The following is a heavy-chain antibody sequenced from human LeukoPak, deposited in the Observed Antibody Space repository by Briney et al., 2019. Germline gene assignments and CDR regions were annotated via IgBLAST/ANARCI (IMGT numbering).Heavy chain of an antibody. J-gene: IGHJ4*02. CDR2: IYSGGST. CDR3: ARDAGGIQLWFGFDC. CDR1: GFTVSSSY. D-gene: IGHD5-18*01. V-gene: IGHV3-53*01. Sequence: SGGSLRLSCAASGFTVSSSYMNWVRQAPGKGLEWVSVIYSGGSTFYADSVRGRFTISRDNSKNTLYLQMNSLRVEDTAVYYCARDAGGIQLWFGFDCWGQGTLVTVSS.